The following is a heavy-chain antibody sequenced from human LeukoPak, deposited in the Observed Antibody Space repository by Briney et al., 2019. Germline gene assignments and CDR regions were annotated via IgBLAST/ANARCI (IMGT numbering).Heavy chain of an antibody. CDR1: GFTFSNYG. CDR2: IRYDGSNK. Sequence: GGSLRLSCAASGFTFSNYGMHWVRQAPGKGLEWVAFIRYDGSNKFYADSVRGRFTISRDNSKNTLYLQMNSLRAEDTALYYCAKAAYILTGYYHFDYWGQGTLVTVSS. D-gene: IGHD3-9*01. J-gene: IGHJ4*02. CDR3: AKAAYILTGYYHFDY. V-gene: IGHV3-30*02.